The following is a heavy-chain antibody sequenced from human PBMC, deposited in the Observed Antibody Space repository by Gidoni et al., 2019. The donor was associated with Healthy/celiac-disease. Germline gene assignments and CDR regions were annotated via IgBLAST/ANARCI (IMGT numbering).Heavy chain of an antibody. V-gene: IGHV1-2*04. CDR3: ARDRFTAAAGTPGPKYYYYGMDV. CDR1: GYTFTGYY. CDR2: INPNSGGT. D-gene: IGHD6-13*01. Sequence: QVQLVQSGAEVKKPGASVKVSCKASGYTFTGYYMHWVRQAPGQGLEWLGWINPNSGGTNYAQKFQGWVTMTRDTSISTAYMELSRLRSDDTAVYYCARDRFTAAAGTPGPKYYYYGMDVWGQGTTVTVSS. J-gene: IGHJ6*02.